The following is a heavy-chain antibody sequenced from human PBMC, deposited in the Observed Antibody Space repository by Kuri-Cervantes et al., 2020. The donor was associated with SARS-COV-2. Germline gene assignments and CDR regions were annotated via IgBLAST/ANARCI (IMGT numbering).Heavy chain of an antibody. J-gene: IGHJ6*03. CDR1: GGSISSSSYY. CDR3: AKGRRIAAAGRSLKYYYYMDV. CDR2: IYYSGST. D-gene: IGHD6-13*01. Sequence: SETLSLTCTVSGGSISSSSYYWGWIRQPPGKGLEWIGSIYYSGSTYYNPSLKSRVTISVDTSKNQFSLKLSSVTAADTAVYYCAKGRRIAAAGRSLKYYYYMDVWGKGTTVTVSS. V-gene: IGHV4-39*01.